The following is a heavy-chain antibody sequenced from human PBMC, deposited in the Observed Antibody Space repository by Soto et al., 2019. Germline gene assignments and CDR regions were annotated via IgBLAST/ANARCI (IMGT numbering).Heavy chain of an antibody. D-gene: IGHD2-2*01. CDR2: ISPYNGNT. V-gene: IGHV1-18*01. J-gene: IGHJ4*02. CDR1: GYTFTSYG. Sequence: GASVKVSCKASGYTFTSYGISWVRQAPGQGLEWMGWISPYNGNTNYAQKLQGRVTMTTDTSTSTAYMELRSLRSDDTAVYYCARSFRCSSTSCYGGFDYWGQGTLGTVSS. CDR3: ARSFRCSSTSCYGGFDY.